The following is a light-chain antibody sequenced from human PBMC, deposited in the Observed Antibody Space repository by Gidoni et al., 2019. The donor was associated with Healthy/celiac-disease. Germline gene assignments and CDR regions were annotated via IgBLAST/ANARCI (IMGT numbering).Light chain of an antibody. Sequence: DIVLTPSPGTLSLSPGERATLSCRASQSVSSNYLAWYQKKPGKAPGRLIVGASSRATDIPARFSGSGSGTDFTLTISRLEPEDVAVDYCQQYGSSPPWPFGQGTKVEIK. V-gene: IGKV3-20*01. J-gene: IGKJ1*01. CDR3: QQYGSSPPWP. CDR1: QSVSSNY. CDR2: GAS.